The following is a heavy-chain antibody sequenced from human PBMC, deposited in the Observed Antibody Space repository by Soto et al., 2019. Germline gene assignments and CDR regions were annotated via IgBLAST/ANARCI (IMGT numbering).Heavy chain of an antibody. CDR1: GFSLSTSGVG. V-gene: IGHV2-5*01. J-gene: IGHJ5*02. D-gene: IGHD6-6*01. CDR2: IYWNDDK. Sequence: SGPTLVNPTQTITLTCTFSGFSLSTSGVGVGWIRQPPGKALEWLALIYWNDDKRYSPSLKSRLTITKDTSKNQVVLTMTNMDPVDTATYYCARPEYSSSSHWFDPWGQGTLVTVSS. CDR3: ARPEYSSSSHWFDP.